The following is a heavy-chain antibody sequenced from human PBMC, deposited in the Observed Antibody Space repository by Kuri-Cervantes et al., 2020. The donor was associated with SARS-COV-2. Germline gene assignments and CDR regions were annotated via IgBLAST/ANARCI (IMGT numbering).Heavy chain of an antibody. CDR3: ARTSYSYGYYYYYYGMDV. J-gene: IGHJ6*02. CDR2: ISSSSSYI. D-gene: IGHD5-18*01. V-gene: IGHV3-21*04. CDR1: GFTFSSYS. Sequence: GGSLRLSCAASGFTFSSYSMNWVRQAPGKGLEWVSSISSSSSYIYYADSVKGRFTISRDNSKNSLYLQMNSLRAEDTALYYCARTSYSYGYYYYYYGMDVWGQGTTVTVSS.